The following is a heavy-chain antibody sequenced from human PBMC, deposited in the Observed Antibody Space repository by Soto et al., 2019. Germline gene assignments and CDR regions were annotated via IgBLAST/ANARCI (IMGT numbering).Heavy chain of an antibody. D-gene: IGHD5-18*01. CDR3: ARGRGDTAMPWYY. J-gene: IGHJ4*02. CDR2: IYYSGST. Sequence: QVQLQESGPGLVKPSETLSLTCTVSGGSISSYYWSWIRQPPGKGLEWIGYIYYSGSTKYNPSLKSRATISVDTSKNQFARRRSSVPVADTAVYYCARGRGDTAMPWYYWGKGTLVTVPS. CDR1: GGSISSYY. V-gene: IGHV4-59*01.